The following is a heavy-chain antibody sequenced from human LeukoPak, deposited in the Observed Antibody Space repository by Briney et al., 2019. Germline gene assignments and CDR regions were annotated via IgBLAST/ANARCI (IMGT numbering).Heavy chain of an antibody. CDR3: ARDLDSSTSDYGMDV. CDR1: GFTFSSYA. CDR2: ISGSGGST. V-gene: IGHV3-23*01. D-gene: IGHD2-2*01. J-gene: IGHJ6*02. Sequence: GGSLRLSCAASGFTFSSYAMSWVRQAPGKGLEWVSTISGSGGSTYYADSVKGRFTISRDNSKNTLYLQMNSLRAEDTAVYYCARDLDSSTSDYGMDVWGQGTTVTVSS.